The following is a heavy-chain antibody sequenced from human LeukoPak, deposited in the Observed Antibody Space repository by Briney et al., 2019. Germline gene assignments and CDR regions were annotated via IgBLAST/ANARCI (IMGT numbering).Heavy chain of an antibody. J-gene: IGHJ3*02. CDR1: GYTFTSYD. D-gene: IGHD3-16*01. V-gene: IGHV1-8*03. CDR2: MNPNSGNT. CDR3: ARSLGGSVDAFDI. Sequence: GGSLRLSCAASGYTFTSYDINWVRQATGQGLEWMGWMNPNSGNTGYAQKFQGRVTITRNTSISTAYMELSSLRSEDTAVYYCARSLGGSVDAFDIWGQGTMVTVSS.